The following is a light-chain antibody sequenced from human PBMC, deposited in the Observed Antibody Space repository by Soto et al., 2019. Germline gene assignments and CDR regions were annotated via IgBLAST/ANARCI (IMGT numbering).Light chain of an antibody. Sequence: DIQLTQSPSSLSASVGDRVVITCQASQDITTHLNWYRQKPGRAPQLLIFDASNLETGVPSRFSASGYGTHFRFTISSLQAEDVAKYYCQHPGTFGQGTRV. CDR2: DAS. J-gene: IGKJ1*01. V-gene: IGKV1-33*01. CDR1: QDITTH. CDR3: QHPGT.